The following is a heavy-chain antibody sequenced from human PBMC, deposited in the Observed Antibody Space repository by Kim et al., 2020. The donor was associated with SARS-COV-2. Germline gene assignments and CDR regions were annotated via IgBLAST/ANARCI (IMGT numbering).Heavy chain of an antibody. J-gene: IGHJ3*02. CDR3: TRVNPISGGWYDAFDI. D-gene: IGHD6-19*01. V-gene: IGHV3-73*01. Sequence: GGSLRLSCAASGFTFSGSTMHWVRQASGKGLEWVGRIRSKANSYATAYAASVKGRFTISRDDSQNTAYLQMNSQKTEDTPVYYCTRVNPISGGWYDAFDIWGQGTMVTVSS. CDR1: GFTFSGST. CDR2: IRSKANSYAT.